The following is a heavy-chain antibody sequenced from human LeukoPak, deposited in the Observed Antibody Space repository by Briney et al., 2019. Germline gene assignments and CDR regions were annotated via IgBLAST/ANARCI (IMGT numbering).Heavy chain of an antibody. Sequence: GGSLRLSCAASGFTFSSYGMHWVRQAPGKGLEWVAVISYNGSNTYYADSVKGRFTISRDNSKNMLYLQMNSLRAEDTAVYYCAKPYYYGSRSYMDYWGQGTLVTVSS. J-gene: IGHJ4*02. D-gene: IGHD3-10*01. CDR1: GFTFSSYG. CDR3: AKPYYYGSRSYMDY. CDR2: ISYNGSNT. V-gene: IGHV3-30*18.